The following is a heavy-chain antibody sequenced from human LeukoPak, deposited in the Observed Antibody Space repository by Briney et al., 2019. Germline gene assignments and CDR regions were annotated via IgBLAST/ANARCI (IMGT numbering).Heavy chain of an antibody. Sequence: GASVKVSSTASGGTFSSYAISWVRQAPGQGLEWMGGIIPIFGTANYAQKFQGRVTITADKSTSTAYMELSSLRSEDTAVYYCASNFQSYHFDYWGQGTLVTVSS. D-gene: IGHD3-10*01. CDR3: ASNFQSYHFDY. V-gene: IGHV1-69*06. CDR1: GGTFSSYA. CDR2: IIPIFGTA. J-gene: IGHJ4*02.